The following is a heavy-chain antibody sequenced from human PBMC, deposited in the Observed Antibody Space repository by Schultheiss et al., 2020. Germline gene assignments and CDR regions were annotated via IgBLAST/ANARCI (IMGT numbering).Heavy chain of an antibody. D-gene: IGHD1-26*01. CDR1: GGSISSGGYY. CDR3: ARDREIDWFDP. CDR2: IYYSGST. V-gene: IGHV4-31*03. Sequence: SETLSLTCTVSGGSISSGGYYWSWIRQHPGKGLEWIGYIYYSGSTYYNPSLKSRVTISVDTSKNQFSLKLSSVTAADTAVYYCARDREIDWFDPWGQGTLVTVSS. J-gene: IGHJ5*02.